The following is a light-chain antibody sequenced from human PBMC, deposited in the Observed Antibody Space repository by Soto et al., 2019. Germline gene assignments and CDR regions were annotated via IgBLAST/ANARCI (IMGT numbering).Light chain of an antibody. V-gene: IGKV3-15*01. CDR2: GAS. CDR3: QHYKSWPYT. J-gene: IGKJ2*01. CDR1: QNIGNS. Sequence: IVMTQSPATLSMSPGQRASLYCRASQNIGNSLAWYQQNPGQAPRLLISGASTRDTGVPARFSGSGSGTEFTLTISSLQSEDFAVYYCQHYKSWPYTFGQGTKVEIK.